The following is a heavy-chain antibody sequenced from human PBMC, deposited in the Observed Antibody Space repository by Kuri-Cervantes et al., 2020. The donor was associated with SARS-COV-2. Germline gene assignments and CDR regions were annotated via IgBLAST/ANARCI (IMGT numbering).Heavy chain of an antibody. Sequence: ESLKISCTVSGASISSSTYYWGWIRQSPGKGLEWLGSIYESGDTYYSSSLKSRLSLSVDTSKNQFSLKLTPVTAADTAVYYCARHVPDWLLNWFDPWGQGTLVTVSS. CDR3: ARHVPDWLLNWFDP. CDR2: IYESGDT. D-gene: IGHD3-9*01. CDR1: GASISSSTYY. V-gene: IGHV4-39*01. J-gene: IGHJ5*02.